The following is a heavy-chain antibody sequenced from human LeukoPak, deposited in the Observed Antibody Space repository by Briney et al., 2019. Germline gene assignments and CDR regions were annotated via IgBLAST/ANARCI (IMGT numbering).Heavy chain of an antibody. CDR2: IIPIFGTA. J-gene: IGHJ4*02. D-gene: IGHD3-22*01. V-gene: IGHV1-69*05. Sequence: SVKVSCKASGGTFSSYAISWVRQAPGQGLEWMGRIIPIFGTANYAQKFRGRVTITTDESTSTAYMELSSLRSEDTAVYYCASGSDSSGFGFDYWGQGTLVTVSS. CDR1: GGTFSSYA. CDR3: ASGSDSSGFGFDY.